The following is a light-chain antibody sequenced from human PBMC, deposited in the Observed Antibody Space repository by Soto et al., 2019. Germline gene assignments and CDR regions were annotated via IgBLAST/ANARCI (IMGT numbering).Light chain of an antibody. CDR3: QKYSSFST. CDR1: QGISNF. CDR2: AAS. J-gene: IGKJ5*01. V-gene: IGKV1-27*01. Sequence: DIQMTQSPSSLSASVGDRVTITCRASQGISNFLAWYQQKPGKVPKLLISAASTLQSGVPSRFSGSGSGTDFTLTITSLQPEDVATYYCQKYSSFSTFGQGTRLEIK.